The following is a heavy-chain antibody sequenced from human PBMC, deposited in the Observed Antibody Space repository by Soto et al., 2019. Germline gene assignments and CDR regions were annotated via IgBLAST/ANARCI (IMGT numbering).Heavy chain of an antibody. CDR1: GGSISSSNW. CDR3: AKDKGQQLDYYYYYGMDV. D-gene: IGHD6-13*01. CDR2: IYHSGST. V-gene: IGHV4-4*02. J-gene: IGHJ6*02. Sequence: SETLSLTCAVSGGSISSSNWWSWVRQPPGKGLEWIGEIYHSGSTNYNPSLKSRVTISVDKSKNQFSLRAEDTAVYYCAKDKGQQLDYYYYYGMDVWGQGTTVTVSS.